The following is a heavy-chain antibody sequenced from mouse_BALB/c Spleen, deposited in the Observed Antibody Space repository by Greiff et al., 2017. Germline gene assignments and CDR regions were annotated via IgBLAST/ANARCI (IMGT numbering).Heavy chain of an antibody. Sequence: QVQLKQSGPELVKPGASVKMSCKASGYTFTDYVISWVKQRTGQGLEWIGEIYPGSGSTYYNEKFKGKATLTADKSSNTAYMQLSSLTSEDSAVYFCAREGTYYFDYWGQGTTLTVSS. CDR3: AREGTYYFDY. J-gene: IGHJ2*01. D-gene: IGHD3-3*01. CDR2: IYPGSGST. V-gene: IGHV1-77*01. CDR1: GYTFTDYV.